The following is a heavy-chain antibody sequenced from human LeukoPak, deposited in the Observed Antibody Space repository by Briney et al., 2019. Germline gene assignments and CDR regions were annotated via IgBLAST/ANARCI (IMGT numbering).Heavy chain of an antibody. Sequence: GASVKVSCKASGYTFTSYDINWVRQATGQGLEWMGWMNPNSGNTGYAQKFQGRVTMTRNTTISTAYMELSSLRSEDTAVYYCAKDDYPKGLSYYYMHVWGKGTTVAISS. CDR1: GYTFTSYD. J-gene: IGHJ6*03. D-gene: IGHD4-11*01. CDR2: MNPNSGNT. V-gene: IGHV1-8*01. CDR3: AKDDYPKGLSYYYMHV.